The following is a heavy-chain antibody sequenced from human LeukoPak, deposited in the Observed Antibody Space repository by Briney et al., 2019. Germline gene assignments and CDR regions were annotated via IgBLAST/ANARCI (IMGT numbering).Heavy chain of an antibody. V-gene: IGHV4-39*01. CDR2: IYYSGST. CDR3: ARPHCSSTSCPDGNYLDY. CDR1: GGSISSSSYY. J-gene: IGHJ4*02. Sequence: SETLSLTCTVSGGSISSSSYYWGWIRQPPGKGLEWIGSIYYSGSTYYNPSLKSRVTISVDTSKNQFSLKLSSVTAADTAVYYCARPHCSSTSCPDGNYLDYWGQGTLVTVSS. D-gene: IGHD2-2*01.